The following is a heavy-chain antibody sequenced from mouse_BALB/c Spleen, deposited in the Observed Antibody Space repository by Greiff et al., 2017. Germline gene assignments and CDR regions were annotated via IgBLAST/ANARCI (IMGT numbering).Heavy chain of an antibody. V-gene: IGHV1-5*01. D-gene: IGHD1-1*01. CDR3: TRDYYGSSWYFDV. J-gene: IGHJ1*01. CDR1: GYTFTSYW. CDR2: IYPGNSDT. Sequence: DVQLQESGTVLARPGASVKMSCKASGYTFTSYWMHWVKQRPGQGLEWIGAIYPGNSDTSYNQKFKGKAKLTAVTSTSTAYMELSSLTNEDSAVYYCTRDYYGSSWYFDVWGAGTTVTVSS.